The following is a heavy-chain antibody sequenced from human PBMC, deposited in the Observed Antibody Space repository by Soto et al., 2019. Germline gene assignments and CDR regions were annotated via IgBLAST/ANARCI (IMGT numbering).Heavy chain of an antibody. D-gene: IGHD6-19*01. Sequence: QVQLVQSGAEVKKPGSSVKVSCKASGGTFSSYPISWVRQAPGQGLEWMGRIIPILGIANYAQKFQGRVTITADKSTSTAYMELSSLRSEDTAVYYCARDSQQWLAYYFDYWGQGTLVTVSS. J-gene: IGHJ4*02. CDR2: IIPILGIA. V-gene: IGHV1-69*04. CDR1: GGTFSSYP. CDR3: ARDSQQWLAYYFDY.